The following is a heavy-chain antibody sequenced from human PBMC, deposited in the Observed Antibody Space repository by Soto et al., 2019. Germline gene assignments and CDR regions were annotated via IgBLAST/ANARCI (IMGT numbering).Heavy chain of an antibody. J-gene: IGHJ6*02. CDR3: ARDLQYSRLFYGMDV. D-gene: IGHD6-13*01. V-gene: IGHV4-31*03. Sequence: QVQLQESGPGLVKPSQTLSLTCTVSGGSISSGGYYWSWIRQHPGKGLEWIGYIYYSGSTYYNPSLKTRVTISVDPSKNQCSLKLSSVTAADTAVYYCARDLQYSRLFYGMDVWGQGTTVTVSS. CDR2: IYYSGST. CDR1: GGSISSGGYY.